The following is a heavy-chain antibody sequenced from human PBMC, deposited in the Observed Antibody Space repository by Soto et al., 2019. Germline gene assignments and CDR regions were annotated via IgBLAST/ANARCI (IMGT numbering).Heavy chain of an antibody. CDR3: ASELAALNWFDP. D-gene: IGHD1-1*01. CDR2: INAGNGNT. Sequence: ASVKVSCKASGYTFTGYAMHWARQAPGQRLEWMGWINAGNGNTKYSQKFQGRVTITRDTSASTAYMELSSLRSEDTAVYYCASELAALNWFDPWGQGTLVTVSS. CDR1: GYTFTGYA. J-gene: IGHJ5*02. V-gene: IGHV1-3*01.